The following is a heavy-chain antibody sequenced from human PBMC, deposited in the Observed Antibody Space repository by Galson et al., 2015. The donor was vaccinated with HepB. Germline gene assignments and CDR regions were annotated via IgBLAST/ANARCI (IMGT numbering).Heavy chain of an antibody. CDR1: GFTFTAYY. J-gene: IGHJ4*02. CDR3: SRGFDY. Sequence: SVKVSCKASGFTFTAYYLHWWRQAPGQGPEWMGWINPTDGGTSYARNFQGRVTMTRDTSITTAYMELNSLTSDDTAMFFCSRGFDYWGQGTRVAASS. CDR2: INPTDGGT. V-gene: IGHV1-2*02.